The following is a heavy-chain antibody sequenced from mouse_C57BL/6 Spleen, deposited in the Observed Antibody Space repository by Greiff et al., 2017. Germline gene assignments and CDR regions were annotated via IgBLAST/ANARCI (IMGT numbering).Heavy chain of an antibody. Sequence: VQLQQSGAELARPGASVKLSCKASGYTFTSYGISWVKQRTGQGLEWIGEIYPRSGNTYYNEKFKGKATLTADKSSSTAYMELRSLTSEDSSVYFCARTFITTVVYFYYWGQGTTLTVSS. V-gene: IGHV1-81*01. J-gene: IGHJ2*01. CDR1: GYTFTSYG. CDR3: ARTFITTVVYFYY. CDR2: IYPRSGNT. D-gene: IGHD1-1*01.